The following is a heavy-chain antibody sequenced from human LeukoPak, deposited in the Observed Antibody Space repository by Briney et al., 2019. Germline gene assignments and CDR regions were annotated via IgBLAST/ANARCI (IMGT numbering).Heavy chain of an antibody. J-gene: IGHJ4*02. CDR1: GGSIHSYY. V-gene: IGHV4-59*08. D-gene: IGHD6-19*01. CDR2: IYYSGST. Sequence: SETLSVTLTVSGGSIHSYYWRWIRQPPGKGLEWIGYIYYSGSTNYNPSLKSRVTISVDTSKNQFSLKLSSVTAADTAVYYCARLSEVAANRASDYWGQGTMVTVSS. CDR3: ARLSEVAANRASDY.